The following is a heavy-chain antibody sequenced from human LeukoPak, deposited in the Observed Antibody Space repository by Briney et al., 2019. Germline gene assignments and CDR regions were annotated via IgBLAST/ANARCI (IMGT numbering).Heavy chain of an antibody. CDR3: ARQIVGTSWNYYYSYIDV. J-gene: IGHJ6*03. D-gene: IGHD1-1*01. V-gene: IGHV4-39*01. CDR1: GGSITSSLYH. CDR2: VLHSGNT. Sequence: PWETLSLTCSVSGGSITSSLYHWGWLRQAPGKGLQWIGSVLHSGNTYYSPSLQSRVAISIDTSKNRFSLKLTSVTAADTAVYYARQIVGTSWNYYYSYIDVWGNGTSVSVSS.